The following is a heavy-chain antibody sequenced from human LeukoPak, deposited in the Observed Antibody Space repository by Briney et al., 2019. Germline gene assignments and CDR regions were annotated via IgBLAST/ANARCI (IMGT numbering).Heavy chain of an antibody. CDR2: ISYDGSNK. CDR1: GFTFSSYA. Sequence: PGGSLRLSCAASGFTFSSYAMHWVRQAPGKGLEWVAVISYDGSNKYYADSVKGRFTISRDNSKNTLYLQMNSLRAEDTAVYYCARELSVGATSAADYWGQGTLVTVSS. CDR3: ARELSVGATSAADY. J-gene: IGHJ4*02. D-gene: IGHD1-26*01. V-gene: IGHV3-30*04.